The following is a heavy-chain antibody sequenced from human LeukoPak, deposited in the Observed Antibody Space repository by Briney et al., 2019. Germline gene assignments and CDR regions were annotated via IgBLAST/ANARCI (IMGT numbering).Heavy chain of an antibody. CDR2: ISSSGSTI. Sequence: QPGGSLRLSCAASGFTFSSYEMNWVRQAPGKGLEWVSYISSSGSTIYYADSVKGRFTISRDNAKNSLYLQMNSLRAEDTAVYYCARDLSPYGTGPLGYWGQGTLVTVSS. J-gene: IGHJ4*02. CDR3: ARDLSPYGTGPLGY. CDR1: GFTFSSYE. D-gene: IGHD1-1*01. V-gene: IGHV3-48*03.